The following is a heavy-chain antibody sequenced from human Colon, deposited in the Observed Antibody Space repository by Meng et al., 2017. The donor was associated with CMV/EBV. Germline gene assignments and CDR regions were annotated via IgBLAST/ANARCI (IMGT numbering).Heavy chain of an antibody. Sequence: QVQVVQSVAEVKKPGASVKVSCKASGYTFTNYGISWVRQAPGQGLEWMGWISAYTGDTYYAQKFQGRVTMTTDTSTSTAYMELRSLRSDDTAVYYCVRESQSGSYIYLQHWGQGTLVTVSS. J-gene: IGHJ1*01. CDR2: ISAYTGDT. V-gene: IGHV1-18*01. D-gene: IGHD1-26*01. CDR3: VRESQSGSYIYLQH. CDR1: GYTFTNYG.